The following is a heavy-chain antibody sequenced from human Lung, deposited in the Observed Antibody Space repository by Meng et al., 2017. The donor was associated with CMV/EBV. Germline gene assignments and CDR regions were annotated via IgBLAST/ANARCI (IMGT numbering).Heavy chain of an antibody. J-gene: IGHJ4*02. CDR2: INHSGST. CDR1: GGSFSGYY. Sequence: XXXLTCAVYGGSFSGYYWSWIRQPPGKGLEWIGEINHSGSTNYNPSLKSRVTISVDTSKNQFSLKLSSVTAADTAVYYCASDYGGNSALYWGQGTLVTVSS. V-gene: IGHV4-34*01. CDR3: ASDYGGNSALY. D-gene: IGHD4-23*01.